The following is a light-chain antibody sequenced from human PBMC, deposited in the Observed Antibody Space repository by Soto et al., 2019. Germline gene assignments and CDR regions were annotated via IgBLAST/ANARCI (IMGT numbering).Light chain of an antibody. J-gene: IGLJ1*01. Sequence: QSVLTQPASVSWSPGQSITISCTGTSSDVGGYNYVSWYQQHPGKAPKLMIYEVSDRPSGVSNRFSGSKSGNTASLTISGLQAEDEADYYCSSYTITRTYVFGTGTKVTVL. CDR3: SSYTITRTYV. V-gene: IGLV2-14*01. CDR2: EVS. CDR1: SSDVGGYNY.